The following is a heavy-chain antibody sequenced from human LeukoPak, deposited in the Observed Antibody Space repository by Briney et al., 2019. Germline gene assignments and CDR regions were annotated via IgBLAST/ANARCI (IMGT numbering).Heavy chain of an antibody. J-gene: IGHJ3*02. CDR3: ASDSSLYSSTWNVFDI. CDR2: INPSGGST. D-gene: IGHD6-13*01. V-gene: IGHV1-46*01. Sequence: GESLKISCKGSGYSFTSYWIGWVRQAPGQGLEWMGIINPSGGSTTYAQKFQGRVTMTRDMSTSTVYMQLSSLRSEDTAVYYCASDSSLYSSTWNVFDIWGPGTMVTVSS. CDR1: GYSFTSYW.